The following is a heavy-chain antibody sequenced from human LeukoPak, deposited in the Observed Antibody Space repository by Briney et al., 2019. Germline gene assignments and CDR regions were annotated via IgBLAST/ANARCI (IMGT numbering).Heavy chain of an antibody. D-gene: IGHD5-18*01. V-gene: IGHV1-18*01. J-gene: IGHJ4*02. CDR3: ARDRSYTAMVKYYFDY. Sequence: AASVKVSCKASGYTFTSYGISWVRQAPGQGLEWMGWISAYNGNTNYAQKLQGRVTMTTDTSTSTAYMELRSLRPDDTAVYYCARDRSYTAMVKYYFDYWGQGTLVTVSS. CDR1: GYTFTSYG. CDR2: ISAYNGNT.